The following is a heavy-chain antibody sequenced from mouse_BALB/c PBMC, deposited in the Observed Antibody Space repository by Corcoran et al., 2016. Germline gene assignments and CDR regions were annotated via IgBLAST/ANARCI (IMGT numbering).Heavy chain of an antibody. J-gene: IGHJ1*01. Sequence: EVPLQQSGAELVKPGASVKLSCTASGFNIKDTYLPWVQQRPEQRLEWSGRFDPANGNTKYDPKFQGKATLTDDTSANTAYLQLSSLTSEDTAVYYCANWDWYFDVWGAGTTVTVSS. CDR2: FDPANGNT. D-gene: IGHD4-1*01. V-gene: IGHV14-3*02. CDR3: ANWDWYFDV. CDR1: GFNIKDTY.